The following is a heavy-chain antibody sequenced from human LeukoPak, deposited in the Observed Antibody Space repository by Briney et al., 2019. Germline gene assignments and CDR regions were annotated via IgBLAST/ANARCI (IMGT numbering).Heavy chain of an antibody. CDR2: ISSSGSTI. Sequence: GGSLRLSCAASGLTFSDYYMSWIRQAPGKGLEWVSYISSSGSTIYYADSVKGRFTISRDNAKNSLYLQMNSLRAEDTAVYYCASARFLEWSAFDYWGQGTLVTVSS. J-gene: IGHJ4*02. D-gene: IGHD3-3*01. CDR3: ASARFLEWSAFDY. CDR1: GLTFSDYY. V-gene: IGHV3-11*04.